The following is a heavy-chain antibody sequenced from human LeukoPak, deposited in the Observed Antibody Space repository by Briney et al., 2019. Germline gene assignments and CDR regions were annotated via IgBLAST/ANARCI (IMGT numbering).Heavy chain of an antibody. CDR3: ARDRRSSSFRAFDI. Sequence: GGSLLLSCAASGFTVSSNYMSWVRPAPGKGLEWVSVIYSGGSTYYADSVKGRFTISRDNSKNTLYLQMNSLRAEDTAVYYCARDRRSSSFRAFDIWGQGTMVTVSS. V-gene: IGHV3-53*05. J-gene: IGHJ3*02. CDR1: GFTVSSNY. D-gene: IGHD6-13*01. CDR2: IYSGGST.